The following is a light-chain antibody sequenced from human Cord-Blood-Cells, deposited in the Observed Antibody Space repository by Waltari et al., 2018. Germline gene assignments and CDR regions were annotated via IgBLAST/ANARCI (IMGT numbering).Light chain of an antibody. Sequence: EIVMTQSPATLSVSPWERANLSCRASQSVSSNLAWYQQKPGQAPRLLIYGASTRATGIPARFSGSGSGTEFTLTISSLQSEDFAVYYCQQYNNWPPLTFGGGTKVEIK. CDR2: GAS. CDR3: QQYNNWPPLT. CDR1: QSVSSN. V-gene: IGKV3-15*01. J-gene: IGKJ4*01.